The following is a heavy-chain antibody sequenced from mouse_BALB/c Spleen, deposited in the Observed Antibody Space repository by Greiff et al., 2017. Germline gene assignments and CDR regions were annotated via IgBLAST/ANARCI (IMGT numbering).Heavy chain of an antibody. CDR3: ARDRYDGEFAY. CDR1: GFTFTDYY. Sequence: EVKVEESGGGLVQPGGSLRLSCATSGFTFTDYYMSWVRQPPGKALEWLGFIRNKANGYTTEYSASVKGRFTISRDNYQSILYLQMNTLRAEDSATYYCARDRYDGEFAYWGQGTLVTVSA. J-gene: IGHJ3*01. V-gene: IGHV7-3*02. D-gene: IGHD2-14*01. CDR2: IRNKANGYTT.